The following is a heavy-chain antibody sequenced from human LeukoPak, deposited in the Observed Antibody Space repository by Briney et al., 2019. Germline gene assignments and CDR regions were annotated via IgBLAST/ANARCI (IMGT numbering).Heavy chain of an antibody. V-gene: IGHV3-7*01. CDR1: GSTFRSYW. Sequence: GGSLRLSCAASGSTFRSYWMSWVRQAPGKGLEWVANIQSDGSEKNYIDSVQGRFTISRDNAKTSLYLQMNSLTAEDTAVYYCARDSTVATYYGVDVWGQGTTVTVSS. CDR2: IQSDGSEK. D-gene: IGHD6-19*01. CDR3: ARDSTVATYYGVDV. J-gene: IGHJ6*02.